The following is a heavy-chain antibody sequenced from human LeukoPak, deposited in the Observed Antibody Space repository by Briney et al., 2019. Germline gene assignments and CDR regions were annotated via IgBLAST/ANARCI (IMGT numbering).Heavy chain of an antibody. Sequence: ASVKVSCKSSGGTFSIYAISWVRQAPGQGLEWMGGIIPIFGTANYAQKFQGRVTITADESTSTAYMELSSLRSEDTAVYYCARGVWFGEFAETPDYYYYGMDVWGQGTTVTVSS. D-gene: IGHD3-10*01. V-gene: IGHV1-69*13. J-gene: IGHJ6*02. CDR1: GGTFSIYA. CDR3: ARGVWFGEFAETPDYYYYGMDV. CDR2: IIPIFGTA.